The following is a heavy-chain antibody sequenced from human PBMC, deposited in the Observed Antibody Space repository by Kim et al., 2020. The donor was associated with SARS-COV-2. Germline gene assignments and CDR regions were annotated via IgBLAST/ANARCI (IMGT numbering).Heavy chain of an antibody. CDR3: ASRIQLFFGADMDV. D-gene: IGHD5-18*01. CDR2: IIPIFGTA. J-gene: IGHJ6*02. CDR1: GGTFSSYA. V-gene: IGHV1-69*13. Sequence: SVKVSCKASGGTFSSYAISWVRQAPGQGLEWMGGIIPIFGTANYAQKFQGRVTITADESTSTAYMELSSLRSEDTAVYYCASRIQLFFGADMDVWGQGTTVTVSS.